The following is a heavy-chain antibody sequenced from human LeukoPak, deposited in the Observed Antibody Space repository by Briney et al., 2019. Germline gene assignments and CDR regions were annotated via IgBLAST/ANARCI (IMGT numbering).Heavy chain of an antibody. J-gene: IGHJ4*02. D-gene: IGHD1-26*01. CDR3: AKDSSAYSGSYFDY. Sequence: GGSLRLSCTASRFIFSNYGLHWVRQAPGKGLEWVAVIWFDGSNKYYAGSVKGRFTISRDNSKNTLFLQMNSLRAEDTAVYYCAKDSSAYSGSYFDYWGQGTLVTVSS. CDR1: RFIFSNYG. V-gene: IGHV3-33*06. CDR2: IWFDGSNK.